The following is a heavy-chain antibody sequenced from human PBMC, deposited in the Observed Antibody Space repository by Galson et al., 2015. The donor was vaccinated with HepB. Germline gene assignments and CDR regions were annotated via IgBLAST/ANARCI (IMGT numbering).Heavy chain of an antibody. D-gene: IGHD2-2*02. CDR3: AKEMGVGYCDINSCYKPLVGYSYYGMDV. CDR1: GFTFSSYA. CDR2: ISGSGGST. J-gene: IGHJ6*02. Sequence: SLRLSCAAYGFTFSSYAMSWVRQAPGKGLEWVSAISGSGGSTYYADSVKGRFTISRDNSKNTLYLQMNSLRAEDTAVYYCAKEMGVGYCDINSCYKPLVGYSYYGMDVWGQGTTVTVSS. V-gene: IGHV3-23*01.